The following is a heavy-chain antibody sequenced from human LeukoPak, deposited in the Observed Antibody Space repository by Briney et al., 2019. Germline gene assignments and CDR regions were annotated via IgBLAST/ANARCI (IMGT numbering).Heavy chain of an antibody. CDR2: IYSGGST. CDR1: GFTFSSDY. Sequence: GGSLRLSCAPSGFTFSSDYMSWVRQAPGKGLEWVSVIYSGGSTYYADSVKGRFTISRDKSKNTVYLQMNSLRFEDTAMYYCARNWFDPWGQGTLVTVSS. CDR3: ARNWFDP. J-gene: IGHJ5*02. V-gene: IGHV3-53*05.